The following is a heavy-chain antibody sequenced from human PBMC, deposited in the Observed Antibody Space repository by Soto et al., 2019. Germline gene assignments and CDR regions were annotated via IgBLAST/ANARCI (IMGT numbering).Heavy chain of an antibody. CDR1: GGTLSNYG. CDR3: ARGDATKIVVTTYYGMDV. D-gene: IGHD4-17*01. Sequence: QVQLVQSGAEVKKPGSSVKVSCKASGGTLSNYGISWVRQAPGQGLEWMGGIIPVFGTANYAQKFQGRVTIPADESTSTVCMDVTSLRSEDTAVYYCARGDATKIVVTTYYGMDVWGQGTTVTVSS. J-gene: IGHJ6*02. V-gene: IGHV1-69*12. CDR2: IIPVFGTA.